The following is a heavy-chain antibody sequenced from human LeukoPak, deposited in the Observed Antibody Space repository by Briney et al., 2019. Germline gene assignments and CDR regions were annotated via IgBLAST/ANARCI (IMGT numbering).Heavy chain of an antibody. J-gene: IGHJ4*02. Sequence: GGSLRLSCAASGFIFSSYGMHWVRQAPGKGLEWVAFIRYDGNKRYYADSVKGRFTISRDNSMNTLYLQMNSLRAEDTAVYYSSPAIIGYWGQGTLVTVSS. D-gene: IGHD2-21*02. V-gene: IGHV3-30*02. CDR2: IRYDGNKR. CDR3: SPAIIGY. CDR1: GFIFSSYG.